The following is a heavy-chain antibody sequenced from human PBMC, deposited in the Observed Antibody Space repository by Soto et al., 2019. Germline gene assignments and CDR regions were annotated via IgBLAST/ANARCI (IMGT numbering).Heavy chain of an antibody. CDR1: GGSISSGGYY. Sequence: SETLSLTCTVSGGSISSGGYYWSWIRQHPGKGLEWIGYIYYSGSTYYNPSLKSRVTISVDTSKNQFSLKLSSVTAADTAVYYCARVSCSSTSCYNMWFDPWGQGTLVTVS. D-gene: IGHD2-2*02. J-gene: IGHJ5*02. CDR3: ARVSCSSTSCYNMWFDP. V-gene: IGHV4-31*03. CDR2: IYYSGST.